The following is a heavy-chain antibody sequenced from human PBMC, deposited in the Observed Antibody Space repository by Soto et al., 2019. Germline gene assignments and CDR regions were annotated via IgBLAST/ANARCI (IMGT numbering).Heavy chain of an antibody. CDR1: AYTFTSYD. J-gene: IGHJ4*02. D-gene: IGHD7-27*01. V-gene: IGHV1-8*01. CDR3: ARGPRNWGVDY. Sequence: QVQLVQSGAEVKKPGASVKVSCKAAAYTFTSYDINWVRQATGQDFEWMGWMNPNNGNTAYAQKFQGRVTMTRDTDKSTALMELSSVTSEETGVYYCARGPRNWGVDYWGQGTLVTVSS. CDR2: MNPNNGNT.